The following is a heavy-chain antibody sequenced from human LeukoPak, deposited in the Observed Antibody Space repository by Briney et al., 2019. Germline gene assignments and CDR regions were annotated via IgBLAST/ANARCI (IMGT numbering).Heavy chain of an antibody. J-gene: IGHJ4*02. Sequence: ASVKVSCKASGYTFTGYYMHWGRQAPGQGLEWMGWINPNSGGTNYAQKFQGRVTMTRDTSISTAYMELSRLRSDDTAVYYCAREGTGYSSPHDYWGQGTLVTVSS. V-gene: IGHV1-2*02. CDR2: INPNSGGT. CDR1: GYTFTGYY. D-gene: IGHD6-19*01. CDR3: AREGTGYSSPHDY.